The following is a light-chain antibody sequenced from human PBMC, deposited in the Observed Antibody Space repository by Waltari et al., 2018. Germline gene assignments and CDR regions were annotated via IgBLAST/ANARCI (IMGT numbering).Light chain of an antibody. Sequence: EIVMTQSPATLSVSPGERATLSCRASQSVSSNLAWYQQKPGQDPRLLIYDPSTRATGIPARLSSSGSGTAFTLTISSIQSEDFVVYYCQQYNNWTPYTFGQGTKLEIK. CDR2: DPS. V-gene: IGKV3-15*01. CDR1: QSVSSN. J-gene: IGKJ2*01. CDR3: QQYNNWTPYT.